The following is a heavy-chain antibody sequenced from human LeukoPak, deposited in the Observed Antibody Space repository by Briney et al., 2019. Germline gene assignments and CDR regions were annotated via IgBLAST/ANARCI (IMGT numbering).Heavy chain of an antibody. D-gene: IGHD2-2*01. CDR3: ARESSTGGMDV. J-gene: IGHJ6*02. CDR2: ISYDGSNK. V-gene: IGHV3-30-3*01. CDR1: GFTFSSYA. Sequence: RSLRLSCAASGFTFSSYAMHWVRQAPGKGLEWVAVISYDGSNKYYADSVKGRFTISRDNSKNTLYLQMNSLRAEDTAVYYCARESSTGGMDVWGQGTTVTVSS.